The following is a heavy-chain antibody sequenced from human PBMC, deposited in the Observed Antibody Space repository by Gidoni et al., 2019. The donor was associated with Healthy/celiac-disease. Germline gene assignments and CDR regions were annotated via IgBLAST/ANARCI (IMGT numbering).Heavy chain of an antibody. J-gene: IGHJ4*02. CDR1: GFTSSRYG. Sequence: QVQLVASGGGVVQPGRAMKLSCAGSGFTSSRYGMHWVRQAPGKGLEWVAVRCYDGSNKYYADSVKGRFTISRDNSKNTLYLQMNSLRAEDTAVYYCARIKEDGYDSSGFDSWGQGTLVTVSS. CDR3: ARIKEDGYDSSGFDS. D-gene: IGHD3-22*01. CDR2: RCYDGSNK. V-gene: IGHV3-33*01.